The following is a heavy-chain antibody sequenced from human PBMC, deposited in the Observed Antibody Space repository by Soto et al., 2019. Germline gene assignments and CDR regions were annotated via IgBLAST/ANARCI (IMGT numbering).Heavy chain of an antibody. Sequence: GGSLRLSCAASGFTFDDYGMSWVRQAPGKGLEWVSGINWNGGSTGYADSVKGRFTISRDNAKNSLYLQMNSLRAEDTALYHCARDKVRNGYSSSWPIDYWGQGTLVTVSS. V-gene: IGHV3-20*01. D-gene: IGHD6-13*01. CDR2: INWNGGST. CDR1: GFTFDDYG. J-gene: IGHJ4*02. CDR3: ARDKVRNGYSSSWPIDY.